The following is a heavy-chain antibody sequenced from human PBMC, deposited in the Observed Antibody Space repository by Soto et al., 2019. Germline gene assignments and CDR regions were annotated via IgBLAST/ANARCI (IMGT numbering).Heavy chain of an antibody. D-gene: IGHD3-10*01. J-gene: IGHJ4*02. CDR3: ARDGYDGSGSPYPAY. Sequence: PSETLSLTCSVSGGSMSEYFWSWIRQSLGKGLEWIGYIYYLGSTDYNPSLKSRVTISVDTSKRQFSLRLTSVTAADTAVYYCARDGYDGSGSPYPAYWGPGTQVTVSS. V-gene: IGHV4-59*01. CDR1: GGSMSEYF. CDR2: IYYLGST.